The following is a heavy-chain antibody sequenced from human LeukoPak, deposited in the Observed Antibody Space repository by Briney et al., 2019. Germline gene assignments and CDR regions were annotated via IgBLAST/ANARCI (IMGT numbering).Heavy chain of an antibody. CDR1: GYTFTSYD. J-gene: IGHJ4*02. CDR3: ARAAAAGIFDY. V-gene: IGHV1-8*01. Sequence: ASVKVSCKASGYTFTSYDINRVRQATGQGLEWMGWMNPNSGNTGYAQKLQGRVTMTTDTSTSTAYMELRSLRSDDTAVYYCARAAAAGIFDYWGQGTLVTVSS. CDR2: MNPNSGNT. D-gene: IGHD6-13*01.